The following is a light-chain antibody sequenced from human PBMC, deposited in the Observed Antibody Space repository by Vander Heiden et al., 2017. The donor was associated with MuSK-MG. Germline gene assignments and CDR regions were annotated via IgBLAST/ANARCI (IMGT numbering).Light chain of an antibody. Sequence: QSVLTQPPSASGPPGQGVTTSCPGSSSKINAVSWYQQLPGTAPKLLIYRNNQRPSGVSDRFSGSKSGTSASLAISGLQSEDEADYYCATWDDSRNGPLFGGGTKLTVL. CDR1: SSKINA. CDR3: ATWDDSRNGPL. V-gene: IGLV1-44*01. CDR2: RNN. J-gene: IGLJ2*01.